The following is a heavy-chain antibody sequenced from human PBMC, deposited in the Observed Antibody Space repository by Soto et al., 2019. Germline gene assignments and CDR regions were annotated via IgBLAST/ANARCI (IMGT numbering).Heavy chain of an antibody. V-gene: IGHV1-3*01. CDR2: INAGDGNT. CDR1: GYTFTYYT. Sequence: ASVKVSCKASGYTFTYYTVHWVRQAPGQRLEWMGWINAGDGNTKYSPNFQGRVTITKDTSASTVYMELSSLRSEDTAVYFCTRVYYDSSGYYPKFDYWGQGTLVTVSS. CDR3: TRVYYDSSGYYPKFDY. D-gene: IGHD3-22*01. J-gene: IGHJ4*02.